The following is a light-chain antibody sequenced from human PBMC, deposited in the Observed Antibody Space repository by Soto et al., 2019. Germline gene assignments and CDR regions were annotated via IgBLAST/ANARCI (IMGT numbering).Light chain of an antibody. CDR1: QTVSSTY. CDR2: GAA. CDR3: HQYGNSKVS. V-gene: IGKV3-20*01. Sequence: IVLTQAQGTQALSPALRANLSCSASQTVSSTYLAWYQQKPGQAPRLLIYGAASRATGIPDRLSGSGSGTDFTLSISRLEPEDFAVYYCHQYGNSKVSFGRG. J-gene: IGKJ3*01.